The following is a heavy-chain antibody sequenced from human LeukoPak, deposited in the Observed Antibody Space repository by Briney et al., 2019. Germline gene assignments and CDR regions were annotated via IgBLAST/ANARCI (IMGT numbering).Heavy chain of an antibody. Sequence: PSETLSLTCTVSGGSISSSSYYWGWIRQPPGKGLEWIGSIYYSGSTYYNPSLKSRVTISVDTSKNQFSLKLSSVTAADTAVYYCARHRNIVATMWFDPWGQGTLVTVSS. D-gene: IGHD5-12*01. CDR3: ARHRNIVATMWFDP. CDR2: IYYSGST. V-gene: IGHV4-39*01. J-gene: IGHJ5*02. CDR1: GGSISSSSYY.